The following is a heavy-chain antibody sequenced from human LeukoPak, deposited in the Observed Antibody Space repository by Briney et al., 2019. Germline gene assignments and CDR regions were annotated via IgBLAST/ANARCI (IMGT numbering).Heavy chain of an antibody. J-gene: IGHJ3*02. D-gene: IGHD3-9*01. CDR3: ARAEGDYDILTGYYYDAFDI. CDR1: GGSISSYY. CDR2: IYTSGST. Sequence: KPSETLSLTCTVSGGSISSYYWSWIRQPAGKGLEWIGRIYTSGSTNYNPSLKSRVTMSVDTSKNQFSLKLSSVTAADTAVYYCARAEGDYDILTGYYYDAFDIWGQGTMVTVSS. V-gene: IGHV4-4*07.